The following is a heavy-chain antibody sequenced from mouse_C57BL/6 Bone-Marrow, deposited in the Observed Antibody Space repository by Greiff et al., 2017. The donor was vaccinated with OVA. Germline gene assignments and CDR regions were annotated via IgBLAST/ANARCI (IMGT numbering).Heavy chain of an antibody. CDR2: IYPRDGST. D-gene: IGHD1-1*01. CDR3: AREGIYYYGSSFFDY. Sequence: VQLVESGPELVKPGASVKLSCKASGYTFTSYDINWVKQRPGQGLEWIGWIYPRDGSTKYNEKFKGKATLTVDTSSSTAYMELHSLTSEDSAVYFCAREGIYYYGSSFFDYWGQGTTLTVSS. CDR1: GYTFTSYD. J-gene: IGHJ2*01. V-gene: IGHV1-85*01.